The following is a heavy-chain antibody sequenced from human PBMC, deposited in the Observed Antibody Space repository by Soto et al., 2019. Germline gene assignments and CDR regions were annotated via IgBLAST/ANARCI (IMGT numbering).Heavy chain of an antibody. CDR3: ARDGIAAAEYYYYYGMDV. D-gene: IGHD6-13*01. J-gene: IGHJ6*02. CDR2: ISYDGSNK. Sequence: QVQLVESGGGVVQPGRSLRLSCAASGFTFSSYAMHWVRRAPGKGLEWVAVISYDGSNKYYADSVKGRFTISRDNSKNTLYLQMNSLRAEDTAVYYCARDGIAAAEYYYYYGMDVWGQGTTVTVSS. V-gene: IGHV3-30-3*01. CDR1: GFTFSSYA.